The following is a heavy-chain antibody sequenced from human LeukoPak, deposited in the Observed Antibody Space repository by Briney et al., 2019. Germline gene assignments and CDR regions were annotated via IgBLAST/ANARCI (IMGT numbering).Heavy chain of an antibody. CDR1: GGSISSGDYY. CDR2: MYYSGSA. J-gene: IGHJ5*02. CDR3: ARPYYYDSRIDP. Sequence: SETLFLTCTVSGGSISSGDYYWSWIRQPPGKGLEWVAYMYYSGSAYYNPSLKSRATISVDTSKNQVSLKLTSVTAADTAVYFCARPYYYDSRIDPWGRGTLVTVSS. V-gene: IGHV4-30-4*01. D-gene: IGHD3-22*01.